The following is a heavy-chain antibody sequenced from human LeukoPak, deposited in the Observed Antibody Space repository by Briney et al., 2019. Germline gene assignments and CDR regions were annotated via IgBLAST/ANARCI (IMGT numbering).Heavy chain of an antibody. V-gene: IGHV3-30*18. CDR3: AKDPRAAAAYYFDY. D-gene: IGHD2-2*01. J-gene: IGHJ4*02. Sequence: GGSLSLSCVASGFTFSSYAMHWVRQAPGKGLEWVAVISRDGRDKHHADSVKGRFTISRDNSTNTLYLQMASLSAEDTTVYFCAKDPRAAAAYYFDYWGQGILVTVSS. CDR1: GFTFSSYA. CDR2: ISRDGRDK.